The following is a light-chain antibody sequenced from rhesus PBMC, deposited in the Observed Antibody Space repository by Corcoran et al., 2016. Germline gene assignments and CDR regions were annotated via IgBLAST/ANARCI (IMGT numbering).Light chain of an antibody. J-gene: IGKJ3*01. CDR1: QGVSSW. CDR3: QQHNSFPFT. CDR2: AAS. V-gene: IGKV1-33*02. Sequence: DIQLTQSPSSLSASVGDRVTITCQASQGVSSWLAWYQQKPGKAPHLLICAASSLQSGGQSRFSGSGSGTDFTLTISSLQPEDFATYYCQQHNSFPFTFGPGTKLDIK.